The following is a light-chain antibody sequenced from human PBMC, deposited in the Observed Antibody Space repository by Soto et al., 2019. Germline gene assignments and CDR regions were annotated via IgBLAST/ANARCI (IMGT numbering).Light chain of an antibody. V-gene: IGKV2-28*01. CDR3: MQALQTPRT. J-gene: IGKJ1*01. CDR1: QSLLHKNGNNY. Sequence: DIVMTQSPLSLPVTPGEAASISCRSSQSLLHKNGNNYFNWYLQKPGQSPQLLIYMGFKRASGVPDRFSGSGSGTYFTLKISRVEAEDAGVYYCMQALQTPRTFGQGNNVDIK. CDR2: MGF.